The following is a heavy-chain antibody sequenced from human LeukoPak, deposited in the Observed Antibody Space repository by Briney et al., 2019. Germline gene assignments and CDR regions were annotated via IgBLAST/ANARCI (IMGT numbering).Heavy chain of an antibody. CDR3: ARIRGQVGAAFGNYFDY. D-gene: IGHD1-26*01. V-gene: IGHV2-70*11. Sequence: SGPTLVNPTQTLTLTCTFSGFSLSSSGMCVSWIRRPPGKALEWLARIDWDDDKYYNTSLKTRVTISKDTSKKQVVLTMTNMDPVDTATYYCARIRGQVGAAFGNYFDYWGQGTLVTVSS. CDR1: GFSLSSSGMC. CDR2: IDWDDDK. J-gene: IGHJ4*02.